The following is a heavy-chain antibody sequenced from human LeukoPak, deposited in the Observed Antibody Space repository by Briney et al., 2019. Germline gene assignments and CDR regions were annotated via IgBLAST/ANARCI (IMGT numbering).Heavy chain of an antibody. D-gene: IGHD5-12*01. CDR3: AKGRGYSDYYFDD. CDR2: ISGSGGST. CDR1: GFTFSSYS. J-gene: IGHJ4*02. Sequence: GGSLRFSCAASGFTFSSYSMNWVRQAPGKGLEWVSTISGSGGSTYYADSVKGRFTISRDNSKNTVYLQMNSLRAEDTAVYYCAKGRGYSDYYFDDWGQGILVTVSS. V-gene: IGHV3-23*01.